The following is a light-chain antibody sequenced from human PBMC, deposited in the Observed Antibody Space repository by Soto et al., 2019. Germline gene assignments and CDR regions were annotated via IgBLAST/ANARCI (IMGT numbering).Light chain of an antibody. CDR3: QQYGSSPAT. J-gene: IGKJ1*01. V-gene: IGKV3-20*01. Sequence: EIVLTQSPGTLSLSPGDRATLSCRASQSVSSSYLAWYQQKPGQAPRLLIYGASSRATGIPDRFSGSGSGTDFTLTISRLEPEDFALYYCQQYGSSPATFGQGTKVEIK. CDR2: GAS. CDR1: QSVSSSY.